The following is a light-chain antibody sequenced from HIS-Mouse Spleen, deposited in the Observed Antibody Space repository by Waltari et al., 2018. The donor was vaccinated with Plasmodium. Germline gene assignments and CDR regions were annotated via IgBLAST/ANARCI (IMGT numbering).Light chain of an antibody. CDR2: AAS. Sequence: AIRMTQSPSSFSASTGDRVTITCRASQGISSYLAWYQQKPGKAPKLLIYAASTLQSGVPSRFRGSGSGTDFTLTINCLQSEDFATYYCQQYYSYPFTFGPGTKVDSK. CDR3: QQYYSYPFT. J-gene: IGKJ3*01. CDR1: QGISSY. V-gene: IGKV1-8*01.